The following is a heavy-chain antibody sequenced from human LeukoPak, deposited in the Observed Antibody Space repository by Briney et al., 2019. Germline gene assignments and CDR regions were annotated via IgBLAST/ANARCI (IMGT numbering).Heavy chain of an antibody. D-gene: IGHD4-23*01. CDR2: ISYDGSNK. CDR1: GFTFSSYA. V-gene: IGHV3-30*04. Sequence: PGGSLRLSCAASGFTFSSYAMHWVRQAPGKGLEWVAVISYDGSNKYYADSVKGRFTISRDNSKNTLYLQMNSLRAEDTAVYYCARDSPNYGGNSYYFDYWGQGTLVTVSS. CDR3: ARDSPNYGGNSYYFDY. J-gene: IGHJ4*02.